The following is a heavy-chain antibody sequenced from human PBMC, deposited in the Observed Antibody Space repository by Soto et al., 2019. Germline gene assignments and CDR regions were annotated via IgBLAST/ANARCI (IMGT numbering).Heavy chain of an antibody. CDR1: GGTFSSYA. V-gene: IGHV1-69*13. Sequence: SVKVSCKASGGTFSSYAISWVRQAPGQGLEWMGGIIPIFGTANYAQKFQGRVTITADESTSTAYMELSSLRSEDTAVYYCARDCSGSDYYDSSGYCYWGQGTLVTVSS. D-gene: IGHD3-22*01. CDR2: IIPIFGTA. CDR3: ARDCSGSDYYDSSGYCY. J-gene: IGHJ4*02.